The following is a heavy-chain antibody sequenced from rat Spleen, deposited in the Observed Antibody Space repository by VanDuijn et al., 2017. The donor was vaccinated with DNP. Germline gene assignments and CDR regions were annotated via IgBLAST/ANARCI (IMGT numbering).Heavy chain of an antibody. Sequence: EVQLVESGGGLVQPGRSLKLSCAASGVSFSDYNMAWVRQAPKKGLEWVATISYDGSSSHYRDSVKGRFTISRDNAKSTLYLQMASLRSEDTATYYCARPDYWGQGVIVTVSS. CDR2: ISYDGSSS. CDR1: GVSFSDYN. V-gene: IGHV5-7*01. J-gene: IGHJ2*01. CDR3: ARPDY.